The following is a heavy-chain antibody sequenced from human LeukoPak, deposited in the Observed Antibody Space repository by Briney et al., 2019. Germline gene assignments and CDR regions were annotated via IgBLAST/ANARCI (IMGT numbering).Heavy chain of an antibody. CDR2: IKSNTDGGTT. D-gene: IGHD3-3*01. CDR1: GFTFSKAW. J-gene: IGHJ6*04. V-gene: IGHV3-15*01. CDR3: TTGPSPLWYYDFRSGHYSDV. Sequence: GGSLRLSCAASGFTFSKAWMSWVRQAPGKGLEWVGRIKSNTDGGTTDYDAPVKGRFTISRDDSKNTVHLQMNSLKIEDTAVYYCTTGPSPLWYYDFRSGHYSDVWGKGTTVTVSS.